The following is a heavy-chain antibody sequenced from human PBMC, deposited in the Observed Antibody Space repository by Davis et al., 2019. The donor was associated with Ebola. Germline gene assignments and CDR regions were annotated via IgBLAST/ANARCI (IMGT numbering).Heavy chain of an antibody. Sequence: SETLSLTCTVSGGSTSSSSYYWGWIRQPPGKGLEWIGCIYYSGSTYYNPSLKSRVTISVDTSKNQFSLKLSSVTAADTAVYYCAALVAGVDYWGQGTLVTVSS. J-gene: IGHJ4*02. D-gene: IGHD6-19*01. V-gene: IGHV4-39*01. CDR2: IYYSGST. CDR3: AALVAGVDY. CDR1: GGSTSSSSYY.